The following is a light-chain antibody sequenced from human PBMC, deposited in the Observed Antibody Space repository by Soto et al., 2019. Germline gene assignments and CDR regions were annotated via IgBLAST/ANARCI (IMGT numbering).Light chain of an antibody. CDR2: GVS. V-gene: IGKV3-20*01. J-gene: IGKJ1*01. Sequence: EIVLTPSPGTLSLSPGERATLSCRASESVSSTSLAWYQQKPGQAPRLLMYGVSSRATDIPDRFSGSGSGTDFTLTINRLEPEDFAVYFCQQYDNSVWTFGQGTKVEIK. CDR3: QQYDNSVWT. CDR1: ESVSSTS.